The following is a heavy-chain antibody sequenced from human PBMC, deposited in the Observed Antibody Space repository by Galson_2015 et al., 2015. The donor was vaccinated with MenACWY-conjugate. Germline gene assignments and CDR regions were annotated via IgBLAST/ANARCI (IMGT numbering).Heavy chain of an antibody. CDR2: IRPSAVET. V-gene: IGHV1-46*01. J-gene: IGHJ4*02. D-gene: IGHD5-24*01. CDR1: GYMFTGYN. Sequence: SVKVSCKAPGYMFTGYNIHWVRQAPGQGLEWMGFIRPSAVETDYAQKFQGRGTVTRDTSTGTVYMHLSSLRSEETAVYYCARARTTGYIGDYFDYWGQGTLVTVSS. CDR3: ARARTTGYIGDYFDY.